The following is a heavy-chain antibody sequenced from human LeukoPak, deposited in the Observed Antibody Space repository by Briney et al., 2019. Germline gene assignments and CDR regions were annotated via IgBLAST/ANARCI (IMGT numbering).Heavy chain of an antibody. CDR3: ATVPSAYGWYFDY. CDR1: GYTLTGLS. CDR2: FDPEDGET. Sequence: ASVKVSCKVSGYTLTGLSMHWVRQAPGKGLEWMGGFDPEDGETIYAQKFQGRVTMTEDTSTDTAYMELSSLRSEDTAVYYCATVPSAYGWYFDYWGQGTLVTVSS. D-gene: IGHD5-12*01. J-gene: IGHJ4*02. V-gene: IGHV1-24*01.